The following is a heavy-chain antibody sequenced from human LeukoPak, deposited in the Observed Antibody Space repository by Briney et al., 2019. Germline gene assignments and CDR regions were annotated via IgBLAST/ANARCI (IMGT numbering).Heavy chain of an antibody. CDR2: IYPGDSDT. D-gene: IGHD6-13*01. CDR3: ARHGRYSSSWDDAFDI. V-gene: IGHV5-51*01. J-gene: IGHJ3*02. Sequence: GESLKISCKGSGYSFTSYWIGWVRQMPGKGLEWMGIIYPGDSDTRYSPSFQGQVTISADKSISTAYLQWSSLKASDTAMYYCARHGRYSSSWDDAFDIWGQGTMVTVSS. CDR1: GYSFTSYW.